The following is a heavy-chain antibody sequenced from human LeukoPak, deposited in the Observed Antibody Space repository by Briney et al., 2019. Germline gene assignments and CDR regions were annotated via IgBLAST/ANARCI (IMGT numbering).Heavy chain of an antibody. D-gene: IGHD5-12*01. Sequence: PGGSLRLSCAASGFTFSSYGMNWVRQAPGKGLEWVAYIRQDGSNTYYADSVKGRFTISRDNSKNSLYLQMNSLRAEDTAVYYCANLNRWARYEVDYWDQGTLVTVSS. CDR2: IRQDGSNT. CDR3: ANLNRWARYEVDY. J-gene: IGHJ4*02. CDR1: GFTFSSYG. V-gene: IGHV3-30*02.